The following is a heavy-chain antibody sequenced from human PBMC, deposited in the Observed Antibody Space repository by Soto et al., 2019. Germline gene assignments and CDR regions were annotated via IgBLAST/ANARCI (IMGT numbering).Heavy chain of an antibody. V-gene: IGHV3-9*01. D-gene: IGHD6-13*01. CDR1: GFTFDDYA. CDR2: ISWNSGSI. CDR3: AKQADSIAAAGTWSYYFDY. Sequence: GGSLRLSCAASGFTFDDYAMHWVRQAPGKGLEWVSGISWNSGSIGYADSVKGRFTISRDNAKNSLYLQMNSLRAEDTALYYCAKQADSIAAAGTWSYYFDYWGQGTLVTVSS. J-gene: IGHJ4*02.